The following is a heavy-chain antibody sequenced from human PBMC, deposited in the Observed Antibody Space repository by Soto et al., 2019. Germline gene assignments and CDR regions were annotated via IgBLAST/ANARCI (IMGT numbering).Heavy chain of an antibody. CDR3: ARAYSGYDYYYYYYMDV. Sequence: QVQLVQSGAEVKKPGASVKVSCKASGYTFTSYGISWVRQAPGQGHEWMGWISAYNGNTNYAQKHQGRVTMTTETSTSTAYMELRSLRSDDTAVYYCARAYSGYDYYYYYYMDVWGKGTTVTVSS. J-gene: IGHJ6*03. D-gene: IGHD5-12*01. CDR1: GYTFTSYG. CDR2: ISAYNGNT. V-gene: IGHV1-18*01.